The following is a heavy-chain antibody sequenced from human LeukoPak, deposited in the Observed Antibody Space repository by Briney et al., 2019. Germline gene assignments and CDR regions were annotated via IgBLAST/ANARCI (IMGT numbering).Heavy chain of an antibody. CDR2: ISSSGSTI. CDR3: ARKTSVDY. Sequence: PSETLSLTCGVYDGSLINYYCHWIRQAPGKGLEWVSYISSSGSTIYYADSVKGRFTISRDNAKNSLYLQMNSLRAEDTAVYYCARKTSVDYWGQGTLVTVSS. CDR1: DGSLINYY. J-gene: IGHJ4*02. V-gene: IGHV3-11*04.